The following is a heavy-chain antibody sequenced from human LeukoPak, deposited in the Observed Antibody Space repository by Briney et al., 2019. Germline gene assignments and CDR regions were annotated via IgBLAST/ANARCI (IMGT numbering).Heavy chain of an antibody. CDR1: GGSISGSSYC. Sequence: SETLSLTCTVSGGSISGSSYCWGWIRQPPGKGLEWIGSIYYSGSTYYNPSLKSRVTISVDTSKNQFSLKLSSVTAADTAVYYCASSPYYYDSSGYYTSDYWGQGTLVTVSS. V-gene: IGHV4-39*01. D-gene: IGHD3-22*01. CDR2: IYYSGST. J-gene: IGHJ4*02. CDR3: ASSPYYYDSSGYYTSDY.